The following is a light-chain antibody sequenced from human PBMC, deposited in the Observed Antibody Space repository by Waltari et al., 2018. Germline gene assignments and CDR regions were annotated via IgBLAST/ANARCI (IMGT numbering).Light chain of an antibody. V-gene: IGKV3-15*01. CDR1: HHIGTN. CDR2: AAS. Sequence: EIVMTQSPATLSASPGERVTLSCRASHHIGTNLAWYQQGPGQTPRLVIYAASTRAPGIPARFSGSGLATEFTLTIDSLQSEDFAVYYCQQYNNWPPYTIGQGTNLEI. J-gene: IGKJ2*01. CDR3: QQYNNWPPYT.